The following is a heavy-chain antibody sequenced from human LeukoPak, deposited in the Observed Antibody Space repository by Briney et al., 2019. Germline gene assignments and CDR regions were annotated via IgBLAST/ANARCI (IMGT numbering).Heavy chain of an antibody. CDR3: ARADEGVYFDY. J-gene: IGHJ4*02. CDR2: IYYSGST. CDR1: GGSISSYY. D-gene: IGHD3-16*01. Sequence: SETLSLTCTASGGSISSYYWSWIRQPPGKGLEWIGYIYYSGSTNYNPSLKSRVTISVDTSKNQFSLKLSSVTAADTAVYYCARADEGVYFDYWGQGTLVTVSS. V-gene: IGHV4-59*01.